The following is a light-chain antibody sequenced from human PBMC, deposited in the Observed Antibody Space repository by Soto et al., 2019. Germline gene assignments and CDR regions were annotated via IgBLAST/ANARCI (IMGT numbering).Light chain of an antibody. V-gene: IGLV2-14*01. Sequence: QSALTQPASVSGSPGQSISISCTGSSSDVGDYNYVSWYQQHPGKAPKLMIYEVNDRPSGVSNRFSGSKSGNTASLTISGLQGEDEADYYCSSYTSRNTLLFGGGTKLTVL. CDR2: EVN. CDR3: SSYTSRNTLL. CDR1: SSDVGDYNY. J-gene: IGLJ2*01.